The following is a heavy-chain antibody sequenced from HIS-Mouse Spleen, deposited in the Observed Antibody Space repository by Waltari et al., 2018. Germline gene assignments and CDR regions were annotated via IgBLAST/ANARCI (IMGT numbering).Heavy chain of an antibody. CDR1: GYTFTSYG. V-gene: IGHV1-18*01. D-gene: IGHD3-3*01. CDR2: ISAYNGKT. J-gene: IGHJ5*02. CDR3: ARSESRFLEWLDWFDP. Sequence: QVQLVQSGAEVKKPGASVKVSCKASGYTFTSYGISWVRQAPGQGLEWMGWISAYNGKTNYAQKLQGRVTMTTETSTSTAYMELRSLRSDDTAVYYCARSESRFLEWLDWFDPWGQGTLVTVSS.